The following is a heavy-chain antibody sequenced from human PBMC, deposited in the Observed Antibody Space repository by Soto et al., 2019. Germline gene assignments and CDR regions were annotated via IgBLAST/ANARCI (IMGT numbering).Heavy chain of an antibody. CDR3: ARDHTYYDSSGYYFPGGWFDP. J-gene: IGHJ5*02. CDR2: IYYSGST. D-gene: IGHD3-22*01. Sequence: QVQLQESGPGLVKPSQTLSLTCTVSGGSISSGGYYWSWIRQHPGKGLEWIGYIYYSGSTYYNPSLKSRVTISVDTSKNQFSLKLSSVTAADTAVYYCARDHTYYDSSGYYFPGGWFDPWGQGTLVTVSS. V-gene: IGHV4-31*03. CDR1: GGSISSGGYY.